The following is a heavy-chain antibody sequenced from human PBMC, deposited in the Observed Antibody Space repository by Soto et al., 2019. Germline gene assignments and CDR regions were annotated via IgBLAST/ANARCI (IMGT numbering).Heavy chain of an antibody. CDR2: ISGSGDST. Sequence: EVQLLDSGGGLVQPGGSLRLSCAASGFTFSSYAMNWVRQAPGKGLEWVSVISGSGDSTYYADSVKGLSTICSDNTKNTQYLQMNSMTTEDTAVYYCARRGPGAYFDYWGQGTLVTVSS. J-gene: IGHJ4*02. D-gene: IGHD2-8*02. CDR1: GFTFSSYA. CDR3: ARRGPGAYFDY. V-gene: IGHV3-23*01.